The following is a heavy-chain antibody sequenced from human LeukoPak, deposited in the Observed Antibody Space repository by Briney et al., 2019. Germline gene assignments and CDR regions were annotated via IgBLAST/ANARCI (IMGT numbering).Heavy chain of an antibody. D-gene: IGHD1-26*01. CDR3: ARVWVGATGAFDI. Sequence: PSETLSLTCTVSGGSIDIYYWSWIRQPAGKGLEWIGRIYTSGSTNYNPSLKTRVTMSVDTSKNQFSLKLSSVTAADTAVYYCARVWVGATGAFDIWGQGTMVTVSS. CDR1: GGSIDIYY. V-gene: IGHV4-4*07. J-gene: IGHJ3*02. CDR2: IYTSGST.